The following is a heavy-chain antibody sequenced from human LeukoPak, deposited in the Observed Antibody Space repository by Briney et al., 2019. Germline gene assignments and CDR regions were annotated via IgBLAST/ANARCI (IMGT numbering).Heavy chain of an antibody. D-gene: IGHD3-22*01. CDR3: AKGPIVVAEFDY. Sequence: GGSLRLPCADSGFTFNSYAMRWVRQAPGKGLEWVSAISGSGGSTYYADSVKGRFTISRDNSKNTLYLQMNSLRAEDTAVYYCAKGPIVVAEFDYWGQGTLVTVSS. CDR1: GFTFNSYA. J-gene: IGHJ4*02. V-gene: IGHV3-23*01. CDR2: ISGSGGST.